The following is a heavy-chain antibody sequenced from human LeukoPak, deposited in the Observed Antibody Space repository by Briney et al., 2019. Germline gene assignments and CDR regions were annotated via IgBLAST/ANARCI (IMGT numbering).Heavy chain of an antibody. CDR1: GFTFSSYS. Sequence: PGGSLRLSCASSGFTFSSYSMNWVRQAPGKGLEWVSSISSSSSYIYYADSVKGRFTISRDNAKNSLYLQMNSLRAEDTAVYYCARDFGYGSGSYSESDYWGQGTLVTVSS. V-gene: IGHV3-21*01. CDR3: ARDFGYGSGSYSESDY. CDR2: ISSSSSYI. D-gene: IGHD3-10*01. J-gene: IGHJ4*02.